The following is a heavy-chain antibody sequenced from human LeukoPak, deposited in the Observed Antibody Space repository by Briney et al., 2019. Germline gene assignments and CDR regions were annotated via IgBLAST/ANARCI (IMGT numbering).Heavy chain of an antibody. V-gene: IGHV1-18*01. Sequence: ASVKVSCTASGYTFTSYGISWVRQAPGQGLGWKGWISAYNGNTNNVQKLQGRVTITTDTSTSTAYMERRSLRSDDTAVYYCARDELVVPAASDYWGQGTLVTVSS. CDR1: GYTFTSYG. J-gene: IGHJ4*02. D-gene: IGHD2-2*01. CDR2: ISAYNGNT. CDR3: ARDELVVPAASDY.